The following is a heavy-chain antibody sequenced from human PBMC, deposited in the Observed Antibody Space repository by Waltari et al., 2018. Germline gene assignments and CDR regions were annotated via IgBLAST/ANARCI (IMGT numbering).Heavy chain of an antibody. J-gene: IGHJ4*02. CDR3: VRNFLQSRLSAGYDY. CDR2: IDYSGNT. Sequence: QVQLQESGPGLVKPSQTLSLTCTVSAGSITSGGYYWSWSPQHPGKGLEWIGYIDYSGNTYYNPSLKSRLTISVDTSKNQFSLKLSSVTAADTAVYYCVRNFLQSRLSAGYDYWGQGTLVTVSS. V-gene: IGHV4-31*03. CDR1: AGSITSGGYY. D-gene: IGHD3-10*02.